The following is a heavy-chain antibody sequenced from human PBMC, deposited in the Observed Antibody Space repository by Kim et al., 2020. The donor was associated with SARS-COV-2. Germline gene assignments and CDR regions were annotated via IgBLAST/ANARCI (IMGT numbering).Heavy chain of an antibody. CDR1: GFTFDDYT. Sequence: GGSLRLSCAASGFTFDDYTMHWVRQAPGKGLEWVSLISWDGGSTYYADSVKGRFTISRDNSKNSLNLQMNSLRTEDTALYYCAKSLGGNSYYYYGMDVWGQGTTVTVSS. CDR3: AKSLGGNSYYYYGMDV. V-gene: IGHV3-43*01. J-gene: IGHJ6*02. CDR2: ISWDGGST. D-gene: IGHD2-21*02.